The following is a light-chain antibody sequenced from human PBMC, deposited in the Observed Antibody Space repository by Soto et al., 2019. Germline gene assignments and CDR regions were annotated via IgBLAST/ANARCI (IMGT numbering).Light chain of an antibody. Sequence: QSALTQPASVSGSPGQSITISCTGTSSDVGAYNFVSWYQQHPGKAPKLMIYDVTNRPSGVSSRFSGSKSGNTASLAISRLQAEDEADYYCSSYTTSNTLVFGGGTKLTVL. J-gene: IGLJ2*01. V-gene: IGLV2-14*03. CDR2: DVT. CDR3: SSYTTSNTLV. CDR1: SSDVGAYNF.